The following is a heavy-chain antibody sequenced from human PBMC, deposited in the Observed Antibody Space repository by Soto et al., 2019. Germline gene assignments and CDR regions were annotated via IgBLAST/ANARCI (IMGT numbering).Heavy chain of an antibody. CDR2: IYPGDHET. Sequence: GESLKISCKGSGYSFTSYWIGWVRQMPGKGFEWMGIIYPGDHETRYSPSFHGKVTISADKSINTAYLQWNSLEASDTAFYFCARSPRSSPYFDYWGQGALVTVSS. D-gene: IGHD6-13*01. J-gene: IGHJ4*02. CDR3: ARSPRSSPYFDY. V-gene: IGHV5-51*01. CDR1: GYSFTSYW.